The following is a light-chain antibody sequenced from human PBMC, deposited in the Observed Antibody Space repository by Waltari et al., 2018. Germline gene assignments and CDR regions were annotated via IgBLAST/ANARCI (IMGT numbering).Light chain of an antibody. V-gene: IGLV2-14*01. CDR1: STDVGGYDY. CDR2: DVT. Sequence: QSVLTQPASVAGSPGQSITISCTGTSTDVGGYDYVSWYQQYPGKAPKLIIYDVTYRPSGVSHRFSGSRSGNTASLTISGLQAEDEADYYCSSYRHTNAPYVFGPGTKVTVL. CDR3: SSYRHTNAPYV. J-gene: IGLJ1*01.